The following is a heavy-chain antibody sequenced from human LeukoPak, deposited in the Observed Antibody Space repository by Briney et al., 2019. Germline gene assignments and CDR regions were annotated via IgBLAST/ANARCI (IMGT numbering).Heavy chain of an antibody. CDR2: ISSSDSYI. V-gene: IGHV3-21*01. CDR1: GFTFSSYY. D-gene: IGHD3-10*02. CDR3: AELGITMIGGV. J-gene: IGHJ6*04. Sequence: GGSLRLSCAASGFTFSSYYMNWVRQAPGKGLEWVSSISSSDSYIYYADSVKGRFTISRDNAKNSLYLQMDSLRAEDTAVYYCAELGITMIGGVWGKGTTVTISS.